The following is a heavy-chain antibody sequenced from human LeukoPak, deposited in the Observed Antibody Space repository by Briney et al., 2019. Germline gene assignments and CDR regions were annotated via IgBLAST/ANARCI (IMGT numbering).Heavy chain of an antibody. Sequence: ASVKVSCTASGYTFTSYGISWVRQAPGQGLEWMGWISAYNGNTNYAQKLQGRVTMTTDTSTSTAYMELRSLRSDDTAIYYCARRGGKNYGDYLLYYYYMDVWGKGTTVTVS. CDR2: ISAYNGNT. J-gene: IGHJ6*03. CDR1: GYTFTSYG. CDR3: ARRGGKNYGDYLLYYYYMDV. D-gene: IGHD4-17*01. V-gene: IGHV1-18*01.